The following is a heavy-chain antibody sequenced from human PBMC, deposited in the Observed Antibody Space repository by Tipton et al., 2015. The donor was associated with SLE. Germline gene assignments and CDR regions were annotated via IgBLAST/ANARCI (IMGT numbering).Heavy chain of an antibody. V-gene: IGHV4-39*07. CDR1: GGSISSSSYY. CDR2: IYYSGST. CDR3: ARAWCSSTSFPFGY. D-gene: IGHD2-2*01. Sequence: TLSLTCTVSGGSISSSSYYWGWIRQPPGKGLVWIGSIYYSGSTYYNPSLKSLVTISVDTSKNQFSLKLSSVTAADTAVYYCARAWCSSTSFPFGYWGQGTLVTVSS. J-gene: IGHJ4*02.